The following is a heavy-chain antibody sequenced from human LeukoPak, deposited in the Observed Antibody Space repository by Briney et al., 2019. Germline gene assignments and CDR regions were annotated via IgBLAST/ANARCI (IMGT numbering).Heavy chain of an antibody. CDR1: GGYISSSF. D-gene: IGHD4-17*01. Sequence: PSETLSLTCTVSGGYISSSFWPWIRQAPGKGLELIGFTYDDARGNYKPSPRSRVDISFGTSSNRYSLRLTSVTAADTGVYYCARLWRPQDYDNWFDHWGQGILVTVSS. V-gene: IGHV4-59*13. CDR2: TYDDARG. J-gene: IGHJ5*02. CDR3: ARLWRPQDYDNWFDH.